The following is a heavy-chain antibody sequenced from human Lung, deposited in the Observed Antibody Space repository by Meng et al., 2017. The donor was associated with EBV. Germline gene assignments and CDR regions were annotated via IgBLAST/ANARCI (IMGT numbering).Heavy chain of an antibody. CDR2: TFYSSKWYT. Sequence: QRQLQQSRPGPANPSQTRPLTLATSRPRGSTNTAAWNWFRQSPPEGLAWLGRTFYSSKWYTDYAVSVKSRLAINPATSKNQFSLQLTSVTPEDTALYYCATSVGCGGDCYSLHFDSWGQGPLVTVSS. V-gene: IGHV6-1*01. CDR3: ATSVGCGGDCYSLHFDS. CDR1: RPRGSTNTAA. D-gene: IGHD2-21*02. J-gene: IGHJ4*02.